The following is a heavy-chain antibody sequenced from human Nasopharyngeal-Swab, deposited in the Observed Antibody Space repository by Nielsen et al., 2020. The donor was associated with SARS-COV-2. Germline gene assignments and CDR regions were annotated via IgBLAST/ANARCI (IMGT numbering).Heavy chain of an antibody. V-gene: IGHV1-18*01. D-gene: IGHD3-16*01. CDR1: VYKFTSSG. J-gene: IGHJ5*02. Sequence: SVHVSCKASVYKFTSSGLSWVRQAPGQGLDWMGWISTYDTNIKYAEKFQGRVAITTDTSTDTVYLEVKNLRSDDTAVYYCTRGGGSRPLFDLWGQGTLITVSS. CDR3: TRGGGSRPLFDL. CDR2: ISTYDTNI.